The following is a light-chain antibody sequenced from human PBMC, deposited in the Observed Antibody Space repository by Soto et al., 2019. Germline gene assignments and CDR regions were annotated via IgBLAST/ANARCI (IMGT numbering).Light chain of an antibody. CDR3: QQYSSYSET. J-gene: IGKJ2*01. CDR2: KTS. CDR1: QSLSGW. V-gene: IGKV1-5*03. Sequence: DIQMTQTPSTLSASVGDRVTITCRASQSLSGWLAWYHQTPGKAPKLLIYKTSTLESGVAARFSGCGSGTEFALSITRLVADDFGTYYGQQYSSYSETFVQGTKGDIK.